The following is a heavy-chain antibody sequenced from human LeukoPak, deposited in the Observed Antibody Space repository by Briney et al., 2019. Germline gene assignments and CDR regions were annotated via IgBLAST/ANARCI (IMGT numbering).Heavy chain of an antibody. Sequence: PGRSLRLSCAASGFTFSIFGTHWVRQAPGKGLEWVAAISPDGNREYYTESVKGRFTVSRDNSNNMIYLQINSLRGEDSAVYYCAKINNVDDFWGQGTLVTVSS. D-gene: IGHD1/OR15-1a*01. CDR3: AKINNVDDF. CDR2: ISPDGNRE. J-gene: IGHJ4*02. V-gene: IGHV3-30*18. CDR1: GFTFSIFG.